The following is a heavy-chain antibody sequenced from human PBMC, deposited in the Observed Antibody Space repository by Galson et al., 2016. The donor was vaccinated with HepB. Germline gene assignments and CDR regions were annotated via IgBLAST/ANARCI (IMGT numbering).Heavy chain of an antibody. D-gene: IGHD3-22*01. CDR3: ARPTNDAYEYDSSGFSY. CDR1: GYTFNDYW. CDR2: IFPDDFDT. Sequence: QSGAEVKKPGESLKISCRGSGYTFNDYWIAWVRQVPGKGLEYMGMIFPDDFDTRYSPSFQGHVTISVDRSTKTAYLQWTSLRASDTATYFCARPTNDAYEYDSSGFSYWGQGTLVTVSS. J-gene: IGHJ4*02. V-gene: IGHV5-51*01.